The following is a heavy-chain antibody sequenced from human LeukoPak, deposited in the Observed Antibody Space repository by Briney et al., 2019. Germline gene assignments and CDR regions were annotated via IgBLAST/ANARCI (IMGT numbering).Heavy chain of an antibody. CDR3: ARAGWIITSGIDY. J-gene: IGHJ4*02. D-gene: IGHD3-10*01. V-gene: IGHV4-38-2*01. CDR1: GYSISRGYY. Sequence: SETLSLTCGVSGYSISRGYYWAWIRQPPGKGLEWIGTIYHTGSTYYTPSLGSRVTISVDTSKNEFSLNLNSVTAEDTAVYYCARAGWIITSGIDYWGQGALVTVSS. CDR2: IYHTGST.